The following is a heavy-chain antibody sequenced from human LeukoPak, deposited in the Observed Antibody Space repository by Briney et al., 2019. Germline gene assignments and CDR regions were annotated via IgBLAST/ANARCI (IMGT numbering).Heavy chain of an antibody. V-gene: IGHV1-8*03. CDR2: MNPNSGNT. Sequence: ASVKVSCKASGYTFTSYDINWVRQATGQGLEWMGWMNPNSGNTGYARKFQGRVTITRNTSISTAYMELSSLRSEDTAVYYCARGLTRITIFGVVTSYNWFDPWGQGTLVTVSS. D-gene: IGHD3-3*01. CDR3: ARGLTRITIFGVVTSYNWFDP. J-gene: IGHJ5*02. CDR1: GYTFTSYD.